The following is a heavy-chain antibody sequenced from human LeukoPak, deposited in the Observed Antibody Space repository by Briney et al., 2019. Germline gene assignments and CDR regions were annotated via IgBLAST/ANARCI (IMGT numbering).Heavy chain of an antibody. CDR3: ANYSDTAMVFDY. CDR2: IKQDGREK. Sequence: GGSLRLSCAASGFTFSSYWMSWVRQAPGKGLEWVANIKQDGREKYYLDSVKGRFTISRDNAKNSLYLRMNSLRAEDTAVYYCANYSDTAMVFDYWGQGTLVTVSS. J-gene: IGHJ4*02. V-gene: IGHV3-7*01. CDR1: GFTFSSYW. D-gene: IGHD5-18*01.